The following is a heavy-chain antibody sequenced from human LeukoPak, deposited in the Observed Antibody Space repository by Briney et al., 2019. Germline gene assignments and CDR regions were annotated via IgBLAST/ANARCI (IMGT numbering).Heavy chain of an antibody. D-gene: IGHD6-13*01. Sequence: KPGGSLRLSCTASGFTFGDYAMSWFRQAPGKGLEWVGFIRSKTYGGTTGYAASVKDTFTISRDDSKSVVYLQMNSLKTEDTAFYYCTRGVGQQLIPPDYWGQGTLVTVSS. J-gene: IGHJ4*02. CDR1: GFTFGDYA. V-gene: IGHV3-49*05. CDR2: IRSKTYGGTT. CDR3: TRGVGQQLIPPDY.